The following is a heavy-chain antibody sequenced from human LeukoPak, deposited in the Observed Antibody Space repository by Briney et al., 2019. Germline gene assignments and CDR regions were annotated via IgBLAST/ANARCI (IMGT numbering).Heavy chain of an antibody. D-gene: IGHD3-22*01. J-gene: IGHJ2*01. Sequence: ASVKVSCKASGYTFTSYDINWVRQATGQGLEWMGWMNPNSGNTGYAQKFQGRVTMTRNTSISTAYMELSSLRSEDTAVYYCARGPRDYYDSSGYYYLWYFDLWGRGTLVTVSS. CDR3: ARGPRDYYDSSGYYYLWYFDL. CDR2: MNPNSGNT. V-gene: IGHV1-8*01. CDR1: GYTFTSYD.